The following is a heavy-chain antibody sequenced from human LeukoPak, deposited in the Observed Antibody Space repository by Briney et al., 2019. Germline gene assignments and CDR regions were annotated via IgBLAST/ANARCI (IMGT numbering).Heavy chain of an antibody. D-gene: IGHD2-2*02. J-gene: IGHJ4*02. CDR2: ISYDGSNK. CDR3: ATPLRSDIVVVPAAIDY. CDR1: GFTFSSYA. Sequence: GGSLRLSCAASGFTFSSYAMSWVRQAPGKGLEWVAVISYDGSNKYYADSVKGRFTISRDNSKNTLYLQMNSLRAEDTAVYYCATPLRSDIVVVPAAIDYWGQGTLVTVSS. V-gene: IGHV3-30-3*01.